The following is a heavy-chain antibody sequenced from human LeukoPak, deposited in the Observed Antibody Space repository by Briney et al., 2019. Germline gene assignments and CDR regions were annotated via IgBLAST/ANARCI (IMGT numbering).Heavy chain of an antibody. J-gene: IGHJ6*03. CDR3: ANLKGSSTYYYYMDV. V-gene: IGHV3-23*01. Sequence: PGGSLRLSCAASGFTFSSYWMSWVRQAPGKGPEWVSAISGSGGSTYYADSVKGRFTISRDNSKNTLYLQMNSLRAEDTAVYYCANLKGSSTYYYYMDVWGKGTTVTVSS. CDR1: GFTFSSYW. CDR2: ISGSGGST. D-gene: IGHD6-6*01.